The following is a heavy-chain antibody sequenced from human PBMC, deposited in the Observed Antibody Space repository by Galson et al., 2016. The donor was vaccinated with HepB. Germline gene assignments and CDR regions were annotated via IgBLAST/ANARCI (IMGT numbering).Heavy chain of an antibody. J-gene: IGHJ4*02. D-gene: IGHD2-2*01. CDR3: TTVMPTQAFDN. V-gene: IGHV3-15*01. CDR1: GFIISDYS. Sequence: SLRLSCAASGFIISDYSMHWVRQAPGKGLEWVGRIKSKTDGETTDYTAPVKGRFTISRDDSKNALYLQMNSLKSEDTAVYYCTTVMPTQAFDNWGQGTLVTVSS. CDR2: IKSKTDGETT.